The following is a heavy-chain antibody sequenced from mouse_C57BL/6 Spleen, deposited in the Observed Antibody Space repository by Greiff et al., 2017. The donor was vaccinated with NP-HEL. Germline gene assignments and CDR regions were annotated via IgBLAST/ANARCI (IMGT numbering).Heavy chain of an antibody. CDR3: ARGLRGFDY. J-gene: IGHJ2*01. CDR2: IDPSDSYT. CDR1: GYTFTSYW. V-gene: IGHV1-50*01. D-gene: IGHD1-1*01. Sequence: VKQSCKASGYTFTSYWMQWVKQRPGQGLAWIGEIDPSDSYTNYNQKFKGKATLTVDTSSSTAYMQLSSLTSEDSAVYYCARGLRGFDYWGQGTTLTVSS.